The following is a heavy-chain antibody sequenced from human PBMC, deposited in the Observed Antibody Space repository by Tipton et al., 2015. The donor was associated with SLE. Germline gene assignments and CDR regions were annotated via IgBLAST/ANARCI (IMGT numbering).Heavy chain of an antibody. CDR1: GGSISSYY. CDR3: ATWAGPPVHFDY. CDR2: IYYSGST. D-gene: IGHD6-19*01. Sequence: TLSLTCTVSGGSISSYYWSWIRQPPGKGLEWIGYIYYSGSTNYNPSLKSRVTISVDTSKYQFSLKLSSLTAADTDVYYFATWAGPPVHFDYWGQGSLVTVSS. V-gene: IGHV4-59*01. J-gene: IGHJ4*02.